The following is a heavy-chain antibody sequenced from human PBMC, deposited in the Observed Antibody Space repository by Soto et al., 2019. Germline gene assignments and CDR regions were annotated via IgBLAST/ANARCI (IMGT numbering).Heavy chain of an antibody. J-gene: IGHJ4*02. CDR3: AKDQGSSWSEIDY. D-gene: IGHD6-13*01. Sequence: EVQLLESGGGLVQRGGSLRLSCAASGFTFSNYAVTWVRQAPGKGLEWVSTISGSGGSTYYADSVKGRFTISRDNSKNTLYLQMNSLRAEDTAVYYCAKDQGSSWSEIDYWGQGTMVTVSS. CDR1: GFTFSNYA. V-gene: IGHV3-23*01. CDR2: ISGSGGST.